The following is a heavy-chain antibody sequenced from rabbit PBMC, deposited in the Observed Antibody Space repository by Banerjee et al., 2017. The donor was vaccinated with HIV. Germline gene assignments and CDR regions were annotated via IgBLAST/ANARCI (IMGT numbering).Heavy chain of an antibody. CDR2: IGAGSSGST. CDR3: ARSDSGGYTPYIFNL. CDR1: GFSFSSGYW. J-gene: IGHJ4*01. V-gene: IGHV1S45*01. D-gene: IGHD4-1*01. Sequence: QEQLEESGGDLVKPEGSLTLTCTASGFSFSSGYWKCWVRQAPGKGLEWIGCIGAGSSGSTYYASWAKGRFTISKTSSTTVTLQMPSLTAADTATYFCARSDSGGYTPYIFNLWGPGTLVTVS.